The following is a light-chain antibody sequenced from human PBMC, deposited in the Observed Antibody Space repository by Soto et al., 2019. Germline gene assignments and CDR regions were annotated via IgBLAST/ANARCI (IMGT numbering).Light chain of an antibody. J-gene: IGKJ1*01. Sequence: ESVLTQPPGTLSLSPGAKATLSCRASQSVSSSYLAWYQQKPGQAPRLLIYGASSRATGIPDRFSGSGSGTDFTLTVSRLEPEDFAVYYCQQFGSSSWTFGQGTKVEIK. V-gene: IGKV3-20*01. CDR3: QQFGSSSWT. CDR1: QSVSSSY. CDR2: GAS.